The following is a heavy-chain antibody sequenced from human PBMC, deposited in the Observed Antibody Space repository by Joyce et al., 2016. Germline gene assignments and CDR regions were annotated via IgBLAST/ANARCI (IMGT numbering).Heavy chain of an antibody. J-gene: IGHJ4*02. V-gene: IGHV3-30*03. CDR2: ISSDGTNK. Sequence: QVQLVESGGGVVQPGRSLRLSCAASGITFSSYAMHWVRQIPGKGLEWVAVISSDGTNKYYADSMNGRFTISRDNSKSSLYLQMNNLKTEDTAVYYCARGLGVVAVDYFEYWGQGTLVTVSS. CDR3: ARGLGVVAVDYFEY. D-gene: IGHD2-15*01. CDR1: GITFSSYA.